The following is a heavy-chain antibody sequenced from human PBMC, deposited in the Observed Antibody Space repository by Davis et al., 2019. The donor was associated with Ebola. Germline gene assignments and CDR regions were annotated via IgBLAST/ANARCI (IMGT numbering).Heavy chain of an antibody. J-gene: IGHJ4*02. CDR3: ARGWLRTGFDY. CDR1: GDSVSGNNGA. D-gene: IGHD5-12*01. CDR2: TYYASKWYF. Sequence: PSETLSLTCAISGDSVSGNNGAWNWIRQSPSRGLEWLGRTYYASKWYFDYALSMKSRLTVNLDTSKNQFSLQLNSGPTEDTAIYYCARGWLRTGFDYWGQGTLVTVSS. V-gene: IGHV6-1*01.